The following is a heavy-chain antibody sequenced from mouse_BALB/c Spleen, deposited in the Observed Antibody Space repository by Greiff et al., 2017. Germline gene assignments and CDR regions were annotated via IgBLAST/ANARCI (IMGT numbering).Heavy chain of an antibody. V-gene: IGHV5-12-1*01. J-gene: IGHJ2*01. CDR1: GFAFSSYD. D-gene: IGHD1-2*01. CDR2: ISSGGGST. Sequence: EVQVVESGGGLVKPGGSLKLSCAASGFAFSSYDMSWVRQTPEKRLEWVAYISSGGGSTYYPDTVKGRFTISRDNAKNTLYLQMSSLKSEDTAMYYCARQDYVYVGFDYWGQGTTLTVSS. CDR3: ARQDYVYVGFDY.